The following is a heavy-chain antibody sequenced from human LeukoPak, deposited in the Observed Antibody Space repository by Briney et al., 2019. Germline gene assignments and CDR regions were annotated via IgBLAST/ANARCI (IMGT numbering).Heavy chain of an antibody. D-gene: IGHD4-23*01. J-gene: IGHJ5*02. Sequence: GGSLRLSCAASGFTFSSYEMNWVRQASGKGLEWVSYISSTGTTIYYADSVKGRFTISRDNAKNSLYLQMNSLRAEDTAVYYCARGGVGYYGGNPGSGFNWFDPWGQGTLVTVSS. CDR2: ISSTGTTI. CDR3: ARGGVGYYGGNPGSGFNWFDP. V-gene: IGHV3-48*03. CDR1: GFTFSSYE.